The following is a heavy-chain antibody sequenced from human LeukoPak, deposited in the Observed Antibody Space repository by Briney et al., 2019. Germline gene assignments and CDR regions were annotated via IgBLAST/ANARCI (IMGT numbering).Heavy chain of an antibody. CDR1: GGTFSGYY. V-gene: IGHV4-34*01. Sequence: SETLSLTCAVYGGTFSGYYWSWIRQPPGKGLEWIGEINHSGSTNYNPSLKSRVTISVDTSKNQFSLKLGSVTAADTAVYYCASPIAARRHAFDIWGQGTMVTVSS. CDR2: INHSGST. D-gene: IGHD6-6*01. CDR3: ASPIAARRHAFDI. J-gene: IGHJ3*02.